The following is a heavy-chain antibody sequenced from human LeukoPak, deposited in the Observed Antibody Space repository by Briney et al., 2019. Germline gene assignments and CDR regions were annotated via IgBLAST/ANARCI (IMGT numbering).Heavy chain of an antibody. CDR2: ISGSGGST. Sequence: PGGSLRLSCAASGFTFSSYAMSWVRQAPGKGLEWVSAISGSGGSTYYADSVKGRFTISRDNSKNTLYLQMNGLRAEDTAVYYCAKGPSSTNYNWFDPWGQGTLVTVSS. V-gene: IGHV3-23*01. J-gene: IGHJ5*02. D-gene: IGHD2-2*01. CDR3: AKGPSSTNYNWFDP. CDR1: GFTFSSYA.